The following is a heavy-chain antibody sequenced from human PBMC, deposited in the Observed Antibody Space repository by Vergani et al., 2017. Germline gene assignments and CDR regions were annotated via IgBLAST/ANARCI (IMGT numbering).Heavy chain of an antibody. Sequence: EVQLVESGGGLVQPGGSLRLSCAASGFTFSSYSMNWVRQAPGKGLEWVSYISSSSSTIYYADSVKGRFTISRDNAKNSLYLQMNSLRAEDTAVYYCARDRGDYGDYIPIWGQGTMVTVSS. D-gene: IGHD4-17*01. CDR2: ISSSSSTI. CDR3: ARDRGDYGDYIPI. J-gene: IGHJ3*02. V-gene: IGHV3-48*01. CDR1: GFTFSSYS.